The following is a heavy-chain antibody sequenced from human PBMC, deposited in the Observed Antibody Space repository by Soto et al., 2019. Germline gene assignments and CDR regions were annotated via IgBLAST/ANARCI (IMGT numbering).Heavy chain of an antibody. D-gene: IGHD3-10*01. CDR3: ARVVTMVRGVPPDY. J-gene: IGHJ4*02. V-gene: IGHV1-18*01. CDR2: ISAYNGNT. Sequence: GASVKVSFKASGYTFTSYGISCVRQAPGQVLEWMGWISAYNGNTNYAQKLQGRVTMTTDTSTSTAYMELRSLRSDDTALYYCARVVTMVRGVPPDYWGQGTLVIVSS. CDR1: GYTFTSYG.